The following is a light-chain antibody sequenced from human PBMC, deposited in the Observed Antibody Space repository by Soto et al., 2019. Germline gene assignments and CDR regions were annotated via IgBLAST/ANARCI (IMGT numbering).Light chain of an antibody. Sequence: EIVMTQSPATLSVSPGERATLSCRASQSVSSNLAWYQQKPGQAPRLLIYGASTRATGIPARFSGSGSGTEFTPTISTLQSVAFAIYYCQQYNNWLPTFGQGTRLEIK. CDR3: QQYNNWLPT. V-gene: IGKV3-15*01. CDR1: QSVSSN. CDR2: GAS. J-gene: IGKJ5*01.